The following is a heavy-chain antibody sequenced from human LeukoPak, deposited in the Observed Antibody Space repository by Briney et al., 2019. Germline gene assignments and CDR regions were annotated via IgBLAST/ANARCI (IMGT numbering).Heavy chain of an antibody. CDR1: GGSISSYY. CDR2: IYYSGST. CDR3: ARDLYYDFWSGYFDP. J-gene: IGHJ5*02. D-gene: IGHD3-3*01. Sequence: SETLSLTCTVSGGSISSYYWSWIRQPPGKGLEWIGYIYYSGSTNYNPSLKSRVTISVDTSKNQFSLKLSSVTAADTAVYYCARDLYYDFWSGYFDPWGQGTLATVAA. V-gene: IGHV4-59*01.